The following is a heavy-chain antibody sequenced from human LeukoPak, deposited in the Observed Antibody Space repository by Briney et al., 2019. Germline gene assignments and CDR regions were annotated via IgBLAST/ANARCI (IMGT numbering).Heavy chain of an antibody. CDR3: ARVVPDLYPYYFDY. Sequence: AGGSLRLSCAASGFTFSSYVMHWVRQAPGKGLEWVAIISYDGSNEYYADSVKGRFTISRDNSKNTLYLQMNSLRAADTAVYYCARVVPDLYPYYFDYWGQGTLVTVSS. D-gene: IGHD5/OR15-5a*01. CDR1: GFTFSSYV. CDR2: ISYDGSNE. J-gene: IGHJ4*02. V-gene: IGHV3-30*04.